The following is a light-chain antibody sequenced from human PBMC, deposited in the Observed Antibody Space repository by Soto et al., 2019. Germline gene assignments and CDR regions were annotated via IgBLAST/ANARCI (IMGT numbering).Light chain of an antibody. Sequence: EIVMTQSPATLSVSPGERATLSCRTSQTVLTNLAWYQQKPGQTPRLLVYGASTRATGIPASFSGSGSETEFTLTNSSLQPEDFAVYYCQQYNNWPSTFGQGTRLESK. CDR1: QTVLTN. V-gene: IGKV3D-15*01. CDR2: GAS. J-gene: IGKJ5*01. CDR3: QQYNNWPST.